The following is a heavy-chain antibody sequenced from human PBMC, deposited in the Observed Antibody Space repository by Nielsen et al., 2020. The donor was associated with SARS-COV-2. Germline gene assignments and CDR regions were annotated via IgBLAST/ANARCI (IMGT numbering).Heavy chain of an antibody. CDR1: GYSFTSYW. D-gene: IGHD6-19*01. Sequence: GESLKISCKGSGYSFTSYWIGWVRQMPGKGLEWMGIIYPGDSDTRYSPSFQGHVTISADKSISTAYLQWSSLKASDTAMYYCARQQWLPFNWFDPWGQGTLVTVSS. CDR3: ARQQWLPFNWFDP. V-gene: IGHV5-51*01. CDR2: IYPGDSDT. J-gene: IGHJ5*02.